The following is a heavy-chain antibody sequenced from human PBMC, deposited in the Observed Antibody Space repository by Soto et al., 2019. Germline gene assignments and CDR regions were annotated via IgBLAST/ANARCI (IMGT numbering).Heavy chain of an antibody. CDR3: AKGGVGATFFDY. Sequence: QVQLVESGGGVVQPGRSLRLSCAASGFTFSSYGMHWVRQAPGKGLEWVAVISYDGSNKYYADSVKGRFTISRDNSKNPLYLQMNSLRAEDTAVYYCAKGGVGATFFDYWGQGTLVTVSS. D-gene: IGHD1-26*01. CDR1: GFTFSSYG. V-gene: IGHV3-30*18. J-gene: IGHJ4*02. CDR2: ISYDGSNK.